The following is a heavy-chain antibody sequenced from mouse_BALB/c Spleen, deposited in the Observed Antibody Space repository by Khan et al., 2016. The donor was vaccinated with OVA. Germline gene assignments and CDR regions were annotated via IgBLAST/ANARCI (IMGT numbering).Heavy chain of an antibody. J-gene: IGHJ4*01. Sequence: DLVKPGASVKLSCKASGYTFTSYWINWIKQRPGQGLEWIGHIAPGSGSAYYHEMFKGKATLTVDTSSSTAYFQLNSLSSEDSAVYFCARSNYYGSSLYALDYWGQGTSVTVSS. D-gene: IGHD1-1*01. CDR3: ARSNYYGSSLYALDY. CDR1: GYTFTSYW. V-gene: IGHV1S41*01. CDR2: IAPGSGSA.